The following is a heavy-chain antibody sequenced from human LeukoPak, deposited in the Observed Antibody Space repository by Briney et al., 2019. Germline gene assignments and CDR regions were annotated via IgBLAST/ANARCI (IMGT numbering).Heavy chain of an antibody. CDR3: AKEGSVCINGICRYFDY. J-gene: IGHJ4*02. CDR2: ICWDSDNI. D-gene: IGHD2-8*01. CDR1: GFIFYGSA. Sequence: GGSLRLSCTASGFIFYGSAMHWVPQAPGKDLEWVSSICWDSDNIDYADSVSGRFTNSRDNAKNALYLHMNSLETGDTALYYCAKEGSVCINGICRYFDYWGQGTLVTVSS. V-gene: IGHV3-9*01.